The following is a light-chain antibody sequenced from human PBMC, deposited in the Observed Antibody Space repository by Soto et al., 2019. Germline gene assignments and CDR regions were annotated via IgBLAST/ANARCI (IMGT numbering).Light chain of an antibody. CDR1: QNVRKN. Sequence: EIVITQSPATLSVSPGERATLSCRARQNVRKNLAWYQQKPGQAPRLLIYGASTRATGIPARFSGSGSGTEFTLTISSLQSEDFAVYYCQQYNNWPRTFGQGTKVDIK. CDR3: QQYNNWPRT. J-gene: IGKJ1*01. CDR2: GAS. V-gene: IGKV3-15*01.